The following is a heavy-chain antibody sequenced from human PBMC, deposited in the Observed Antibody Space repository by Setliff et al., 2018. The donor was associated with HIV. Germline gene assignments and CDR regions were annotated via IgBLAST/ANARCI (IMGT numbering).Heavy chain of an antibody. V-gene: IGHV4-59*01. J-gene: IGHJ6*02. CDR2: IYYSGST. CDR1: GGSISSYY. Sequence: PSEPLSLTCTVSGGSISSYYWSWIRQPPGKGLEWIGYIYYSGSTNYNPSLKSRVTISVDTSKNQFSLKLSSVTAADTAVYYCARDSPGPQYYYYGMDVWGQGTTVTVSS. CDR3: ARDSPGPQYYYYGMDV.